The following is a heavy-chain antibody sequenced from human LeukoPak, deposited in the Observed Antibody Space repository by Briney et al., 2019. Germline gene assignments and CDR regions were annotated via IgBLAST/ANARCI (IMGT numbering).Heavy chain of an antibody. D-gene: IGHD6-6*01. J-gene: IGHJ4*02. CDR2: INPSGGST. Sequence: EASVKVSCKASGHTIIDYYMHWVRQAPGQGLEWMGIINPSGGSTSYAQKFQGRVTMTRDTSTSTVYMELSSLRSEDTAVYYCATRSSIAASDFDYWGQGTLVTVSS. CDR3: ATRSSIAASDFDY. V-gene: IGHV1-46*01. CDR1: GHTIIDYY.